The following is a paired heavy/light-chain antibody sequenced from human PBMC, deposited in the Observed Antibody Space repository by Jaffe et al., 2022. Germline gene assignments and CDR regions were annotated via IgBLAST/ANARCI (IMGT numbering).Light chain of an antibody. CDR2: AAS. CDR3: QQSYSIPRG. J-gene: IGKJ4*01. Sequence: DIQMTQSPPSLSASVGDRVTITCRASQSISTYVNWYQHKPGKAPNLLIFAASTLQRGVPSRFSGSGSGTHFTLTISSLQPEDFATYYCQQSYSIPRGFGGGTKVEIK. V-gene: IGKV1-39*01. CDR1: QSISTY.
Heavy chain of an antibody. CDR1: GYIFTGYY. J-gene: IGHJ3*02. D-gene: IGHD3-22*01. V-gene: IGHV1-46*01. Sequence: QVQLVQSGAEVKKPGASVKVSCKASGYIFTGYYMCWVRQAPGQGLEWMGVINPRSGSTDYAQKFQGRVTMTRDTSTSTVYMELSRLRSEDTAFYYCARNKYYFEGSSYYETAETEALENWGQGTMVTVSS. CDR2: INPRSGST. CDR3: ARNKYYFEGSSYYETAETEALEN.